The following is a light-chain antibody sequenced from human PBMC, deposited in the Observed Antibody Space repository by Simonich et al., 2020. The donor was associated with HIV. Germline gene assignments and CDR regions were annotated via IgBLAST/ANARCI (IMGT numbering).Light chain of an antibody. CDR2: AAS. Sequence: DIQMIQSPSSLSASVGDRVTITCRASQTISSYLNWYQQKPGKAPNLLIYAASSLQSGVPSRFSGSGSGTDFTLIISSLQPEDFATYYCQQSNYTPYTFGQGTKLEIK. CDR1: QTISSY. CDR3: QQSNYTPYT. J-gene: IGKJ2*01. V-gene: IGKV1-39*01.